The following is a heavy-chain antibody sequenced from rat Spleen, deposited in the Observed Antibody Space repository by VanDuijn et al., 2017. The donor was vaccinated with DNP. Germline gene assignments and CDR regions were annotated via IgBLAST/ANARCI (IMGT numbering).Heavy chain of an antibody. D-gene: IGHD1-2*01. V-gene: IGHV5-58*01. J-gene: IGHJ3*01. CDR2: INSDGGSS. CDR3: ARHSTVAARDWFAF. CDR1: GFTFSSYW. Sequence: EVQLVETGGGSVQPGRSLKLSCVASGFTFSSYWMYWIRQAPGKGLEWVASINSDGGSSYYSDSVKGRFTISRDNVKYTLYLQMDSLRSEETATYYCARHSTVAARDWFAFWGQGTLVTVSS.